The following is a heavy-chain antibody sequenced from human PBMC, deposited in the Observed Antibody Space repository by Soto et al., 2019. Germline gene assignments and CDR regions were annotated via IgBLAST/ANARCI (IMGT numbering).Heavy chain of an antibody. J-gene: IGHJ4*02. CDR2: IWYDGSNK. V-gene: IGHV3-33*01. D-gene: IGHD3-16*02. CDR3: ARGKNYVWGSYRALNFDY. CDR1: GFTFSSYG. Sequence: GGSPRLSCAASGFTFSSYGMHWVRQAPGKGLEWVAVIWYDGSNKYYADSVKGRFTISRDNSKNTLYLQMNSLRAEDTAVYYCARGKNYVWGSYRALNFDYWGQGTLVTVSS.